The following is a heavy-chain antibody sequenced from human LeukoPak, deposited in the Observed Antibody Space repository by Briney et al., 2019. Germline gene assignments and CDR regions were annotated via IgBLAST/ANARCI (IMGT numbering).Heavy chain of an antibody. J-gene: IGHJ4*02. V-gene: IGHV1-69*04. CDR3: ARDPLTLHYFDY. D-gene: IGHD7-27*01. CDR2: IIPILGIA. CDR1: GGTFSSYA. Sequence: SVTVSCKASGGTFSSYAISWVRQAPGQGLEWMGRIIPILGIANYAQKFQGRVTITADKSTSTAYMELSSLRSEDTAVYYCARDPLTLHYFDYWGQGTLVTVSS.